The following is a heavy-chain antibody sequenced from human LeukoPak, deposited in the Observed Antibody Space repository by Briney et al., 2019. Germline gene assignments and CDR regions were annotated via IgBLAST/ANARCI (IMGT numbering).Heavy chain of an antibody. CDR2: MYYSGST. V-gene: IGHV4-59*03. Sequence: SETLSLTCTVSGGSISSSYWSWIRQSPGKGLEWIGSMYYSGSTNFNPSLKSRVTTSVDTSKNQFSLKLTSVTAADTAVYYCATISGGTAGIVDFWGQGTLVTVSS. CDR1: GGSISSSY. CDR3: ATISGGTAGIVDF. J-gene: IGHJ4*02. D-gene: IGHD6-13*01.